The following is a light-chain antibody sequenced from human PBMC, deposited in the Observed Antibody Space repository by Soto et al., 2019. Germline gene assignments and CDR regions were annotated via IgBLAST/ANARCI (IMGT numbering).Light chain of an antibody. CDR3: QPYNNWPLT. J-gene: IGKJ4*01. V-gene: IGKV3-15*01. Sequence: EVVLTQSPDTRSLPPWERSALSCVASQSISSYLAWYQQKPGQAPRLLIYGASTRATGVPTRFSGSRSGAEFTLTINSLQSEDFAVYYCQPYNNWPLTFGGGTKVDIK. CDR1: QSISSY. CDR2: GAS.